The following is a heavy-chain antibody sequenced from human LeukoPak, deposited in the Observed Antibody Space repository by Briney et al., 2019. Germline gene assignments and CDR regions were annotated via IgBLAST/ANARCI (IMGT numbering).Heavy chain of an antibody. Sequence: ESGPTLVKPTQTLTLTCTFSGFSLSTSAVGVGWIRQPPGKALEWLALIYWIDDKRYSPSLKSRLTITKDTSKNQVVLTMTNMDPVDTATYYCAHIRARTVDFDYWGQGTLVTVSS. J-gene: IGHJ4*02. CDR3: AHIRARTVDFDY. CDR1: GFSLSTSAVG. V-gene: IGHV2-5*01. CDR2: IYWIDDK. D-gene: IGHD1-14*01.